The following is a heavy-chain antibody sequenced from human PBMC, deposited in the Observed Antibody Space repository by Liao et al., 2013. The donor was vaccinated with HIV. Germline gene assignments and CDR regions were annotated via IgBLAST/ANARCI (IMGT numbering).Heavy chain of an antibody. J-gene: IGHJ6*03. CDR3: ARETHGDYYYYYYMDV. D-gene: IGHD4-17*01. Sequence: QVQLQESGPGLVKPSETLSLTCTVSGGSISGYYWSWIRQPPGKGLECIGYIYYSGSTSYNPSLKSRVTMSVDTSKNQFSLKLSSVTAADTAVYYCARETHGDYYYYYYMDVWGKGTTVTVSS. CDR2: IYYSGST. CDR1: GGSISGYY. V-gene: IGHV4-59*12.